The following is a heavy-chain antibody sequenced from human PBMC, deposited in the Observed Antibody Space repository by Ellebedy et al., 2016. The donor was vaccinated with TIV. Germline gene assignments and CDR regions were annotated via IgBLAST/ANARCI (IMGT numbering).Heavy chain of an antibody. V-gene: IGHV3-21*01. CDR1: GFTFSYYS. CDR2: IVRGSNYI. Sequence: GGSLRLXCVVSGFTFSYYSMSWVRQALGKGLEWVSSIVRGSNYIYYADSLQGRFTISRDNAKNSLYLQMNSLRVEDTAIYYCARISSCAGGTCYPDYWGQGTLVTVSS. CDR3: ARISSCAGGTCYPDY. J-gene: IGHJ4*01. D-gene: IGHD2-15*01.